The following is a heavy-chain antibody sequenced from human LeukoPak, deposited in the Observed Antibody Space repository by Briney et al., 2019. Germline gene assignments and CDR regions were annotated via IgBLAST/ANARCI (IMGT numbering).Heavy chain of an antibody. CDR1: GGSFSGYY. D-gene: IGHD1-26*01. CDR2: INHSGST. J-gene: IGHJ4*02. CDR3: VARSYCFDY. V-gene: IGHV4-34*01. Sequence: SETLSLTCAVYGGSFSGYYWSWIRQPPGKGLEWIGEINHSGSTNYNPSLKSRVTISVDTSKNQFSLKLSSVTAADTAVYYCVARSYCFDYWGQGTLVTVSS.